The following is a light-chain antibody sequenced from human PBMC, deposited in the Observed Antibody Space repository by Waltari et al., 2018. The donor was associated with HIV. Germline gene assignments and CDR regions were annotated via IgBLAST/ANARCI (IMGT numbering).Light chain of an antibody. Sequence: QSALTQPPYASGSPGQSVNISCTGTNSDVSAYNYVSWFQPHPGKAPKLMIYDVTKRPSGVPDRFSDSKSGNTASLTVSGLQAEDEADYYCASHAGSKDVFGGGTRLTVL. CDR2: DVT. J-gene: IGLJ2*01. V-gene: IGLV2-8*01. CDR3: ASHAGSKDV. CDR1: NSDVSAYNY.